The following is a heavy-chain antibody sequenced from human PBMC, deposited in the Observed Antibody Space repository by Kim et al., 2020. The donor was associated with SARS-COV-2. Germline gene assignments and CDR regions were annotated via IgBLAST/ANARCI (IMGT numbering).Heavy chain of an antibody. Sequence: RGRFTISRDNSKNTLYLRMNSLGAEDTAVYYCARGETYYYGSGGYPEDYWGRGTLVTVSS. V-gene: IGHV3-30*07. D-gene: IGHD3-10*01. J-gene: IGHJ4*02. CDR3: ARGETYYYGSGGYPEDY.